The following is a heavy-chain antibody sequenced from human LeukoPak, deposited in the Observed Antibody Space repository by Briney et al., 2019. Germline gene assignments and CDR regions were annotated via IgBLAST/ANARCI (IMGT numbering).Heavy chain of an antibody. D-gene: IGHD2-15*01. CDR2: MNPNSGNT. CDR1: GYTFTSYD. J-gene: IGHJ4*02. CDR3: ASTLGHCSGGSCSDY. V-gene: IGHV1-8*01. Sequence: ASVKVSCKASGYTFTSYDINWVRQAPGQGLEWIGWMNPNSGNTGYAQKFQGRVTMTRNTSISTAYMELSSLRSEDTAVYYCASTLGHCSGGSCSDYWGQGTLVTVSS.